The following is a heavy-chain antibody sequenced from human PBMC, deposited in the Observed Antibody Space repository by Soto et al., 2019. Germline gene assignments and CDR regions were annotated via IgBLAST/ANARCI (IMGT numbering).Heavy chain of an antibody. D-gene: IGHD2-21*02. V-gene: IGHV3-48*03. CDR3: AGLSVTGGVGV. Sequence: EVRLEESGGGFVQPGGALRLSCVFSGLTSSGIELNWVRQAAGKGLEWLSYISASGDTVDYIDSVRGRFTISRDNAKQSLLLQMSALRVEDTAVFYCAGLSVTGGVGVWGQGTTVTVSS. J-gene: IGHJ6*02. CDR2: ISASGDTV. CDR1: GLTSSGIE.